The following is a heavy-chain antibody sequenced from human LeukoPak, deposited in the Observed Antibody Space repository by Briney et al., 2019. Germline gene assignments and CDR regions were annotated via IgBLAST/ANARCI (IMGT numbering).Heavy chain of an antibody. CDR3: VRDTFSPDAFDI. V-gene: IGHV3-21*01. Sequence: GVSLRLSCAASGFTFSSYWMSWVRQAPGKGLEWVSSISTSSSYIYSADSVKGRFTISRDNAKNSLYLQMNSLRAEDTAVYYCVRDTFSPDAFDIWGQGTMVTVSS. D-gene: IGHD3-16*01. CDR1: GFTFSSYW. CDR2: ISTSSSYI. J-gene: IGHJ3*02.